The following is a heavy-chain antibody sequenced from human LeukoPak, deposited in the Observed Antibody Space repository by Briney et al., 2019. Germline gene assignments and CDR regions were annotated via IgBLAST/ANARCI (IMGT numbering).Heavy chain of an antibody. J-gene: IGHJ4*02. V-gene: IGHV3-30-3*01. D-gene: IGHD2-2*01. CDR3: ARPYCSSTGCYQVGYYFDY. CDR2: ISYDGSNK. Sequence: RTGGSLRLSCAASGFTFSSYAMPWVRQAPGKGLEWVAVISYDGSNKYYADSVKGRFTISRDNSKNTLYLQMNSLRAEDTAVYYCARPYCSSTGCYQVGYYFDYWGQGTLVTVSS. CDR1: GFTFSSYA.